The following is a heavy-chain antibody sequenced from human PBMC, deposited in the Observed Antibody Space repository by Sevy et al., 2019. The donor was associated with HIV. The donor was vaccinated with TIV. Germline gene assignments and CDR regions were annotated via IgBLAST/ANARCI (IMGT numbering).Heavy chain of an antibody. CDR2: IIPIFGTA. Sequence: ASVKVSCKASGGTFSSYAISWVRQAPGQGLEWMGGIIPIFGTANYAQKFQGRVTITAEKSTSTAYMELSSLRSEDTAVYYCARGYGDYTYYYYYMDVWGKGTTVTVSS. V-gene: IGHV1-69*06. D-gene: IGHD4-17*01. CDR3: ARGYGDYTYYYYYMDV. CDR1: GGTFSSYA. J-gene: IGHJ6*03.